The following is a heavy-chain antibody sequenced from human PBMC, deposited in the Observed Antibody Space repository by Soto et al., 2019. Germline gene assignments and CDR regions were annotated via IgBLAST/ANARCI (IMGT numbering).Heavy chain of an antibody. J-gene: IGHJ6*02. V-gene: IGHV1-69*13. Sequence: VASVKVSCKASGGTFSSYAISWVRQAPGQGLEWMGGIIPIFGTANCAQKFQGRVTITADESTSTAYMELSSLRSEDTAVYYCARVSADGFSGYYYPDYYYGMDVWGQGTTVTVSS. D-gene: IGHD3-22*01. CDR3: ARVSADGFSGYYYPDYYYGMDV. CDR2: IIPIFGTA. CDR1: GGTFSSYA.